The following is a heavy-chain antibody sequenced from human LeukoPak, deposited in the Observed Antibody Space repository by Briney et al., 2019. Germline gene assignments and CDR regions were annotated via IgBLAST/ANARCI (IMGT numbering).Heavy chain of an antibody. CDR1: GFTFNNYA. CDR2: IGGSASST. V-gene: IGHV3-23*01. D-gene: IGHD2-15*01. Sequence: PGGSLRLSCAASGFTFNNYAMSWVRQAPGKGLEWVSAIGGSASSTYYTDSVKGRFTISRDNSKNTLYLQMNSLRAEDTAVYYCAKDIVVVVAATSAFDIWGQGTMVTVSS. J-gene: IGHJ3*02. CDR3: AKDIVVVVAATSAFDI.